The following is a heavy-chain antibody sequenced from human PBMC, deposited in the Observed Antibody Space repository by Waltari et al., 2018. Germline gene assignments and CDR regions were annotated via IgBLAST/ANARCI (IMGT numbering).Heavy chain of an antibody. CDR2: INPNSGGT. V-gene: IGHV1-2*02. Sequence: QVQLVQSGAEVKKPGASVKVSCKASGYTFTGYYMHWVRQAPGQGLEWMGWINPNSGGTNYAQKFQGRVTMTRDTSINTAYMELSRLRSDDTAVYYCARQKETLWSGSSVYFDYWGQGTLVTVSS. D-gene: IGHD3-3*01. J-gene: IGHJ4*02. CDR1: GYTFTGYY. CDR3: ARQKETLWSGSSVYFDY.